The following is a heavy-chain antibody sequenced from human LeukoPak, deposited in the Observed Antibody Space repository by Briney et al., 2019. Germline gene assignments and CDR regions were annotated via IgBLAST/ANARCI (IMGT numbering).Heavy chain of an antibody. Sequence: ASVKVSCKASGYTFTSYAMHWVRQAPGQGLEWMGGIIPIFGTANYAQKFQGRVTITADKSTSTAYMELSSLRSEDTAVYYCASGYVSYYYYYMDVWGKGTTVTVSS. D-gene: IGHD3-22*01. CDR1: GYTFTSYA. CDR3: ASGYVSYYYYYMDV. V-gene: IGHV1-69*06. CDR2: IIPIFGTA. J-gene: IGHJ6*03.